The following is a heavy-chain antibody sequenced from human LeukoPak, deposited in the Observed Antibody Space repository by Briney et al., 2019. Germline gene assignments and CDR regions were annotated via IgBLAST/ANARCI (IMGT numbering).Heavy chain of an antibody. CDR2: TYTSGST. CDR1: GGSISSYY. CDR3: ARDSSRWVYYYYMDV. V-gene: IGHV4-4*07. Sequence: SETLSLTCTVSGGSISSYYWSWLRQPAGKGLEWIGRTYTSGSTNYNPSLKSQVTMSVDTSRNQFSLKLSSVTAADTAVYYCARDSSRWVYYYYMDVWGKGTTVTVSS. D-gene: IGHD6-13*01. J-gene: IGHJ6*03.